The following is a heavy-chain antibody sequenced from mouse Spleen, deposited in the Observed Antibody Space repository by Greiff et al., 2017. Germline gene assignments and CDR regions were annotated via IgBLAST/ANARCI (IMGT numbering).Heavy chain of an antibody. Sequence: VKLQESGAELARPGASVKLSCKASGYTFTSYGISWVKQRTGQGLEWIGEIYPRSGSTNYNEKFKGKATFTADTSSNTAYMQLSSLTTEDSAIYYCANYGSSYGYWGQGTTLTVSS. J-gene: IGHJ2*01. D-gene: IGHD1-1*01. CDR3: ANYGSSYGY. CDR1: GYTFTSYG. V-gene: IGHV1-81*01. CDR2: IYPRSGST.